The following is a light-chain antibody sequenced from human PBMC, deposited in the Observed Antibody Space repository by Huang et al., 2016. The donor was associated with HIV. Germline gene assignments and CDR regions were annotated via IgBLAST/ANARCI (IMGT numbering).Light chain of an antibody. J-gene: IGKJ2*01. CDR3: QQRSIWPQT. Sequence: EIVLAQSPATLSLSPGEGATLSCRASQSIDSHLAWYQQKPGQAPRLLIHDASYRATGVPVRFSGSGSGTDFTLTISSLEPEDFAVYYCQQRSIWPQTFGQGTMLEIK. CDR1: QSIDSH. V-gene: IGKV3-11*01. CDR2: DAS.